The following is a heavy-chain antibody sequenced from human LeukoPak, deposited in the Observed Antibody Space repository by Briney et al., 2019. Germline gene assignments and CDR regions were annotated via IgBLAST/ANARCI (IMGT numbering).Heavy chain of an antibody. CDR1: GGSISSYY. V-gene: IGHV4-59*12. J-gene: IGHJ4*02. D-gene: IGHD6-19*01. CDR2: IYYSGST. CDR3: ARERSSRFDY. Sequence: SETLSLTCTVSGGSISSYYWSWIRQPPGKGLEWIGYIYYSGSTYYNPSLKSRVTISVDTSKNQFSLKLSSVTAADTAVYYCARERSSRFDYWGQGTLVTVSS.